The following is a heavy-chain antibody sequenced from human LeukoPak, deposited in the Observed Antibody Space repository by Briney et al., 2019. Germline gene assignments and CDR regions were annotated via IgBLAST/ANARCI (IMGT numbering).Heavy chain of an antibody. CDR2: ISSSSSYI. CDR3: ARDHNNWNYGVIDL. J-gene: IGHJ5*02. Sequence: GGSLRLSCAASGFTFSSYSMNWVRQAPGKGLEWVSSISSSSSYIYYADSVKGRFTISRDNAENSLYLHMNSLRAEDTAIYYCARDHNNWNYGVIDLWGQGTLVTVSS. CDR1: GFTFSSYS. D-gene: IGHD1-7*01. V-gene: IGHV3-21*01.